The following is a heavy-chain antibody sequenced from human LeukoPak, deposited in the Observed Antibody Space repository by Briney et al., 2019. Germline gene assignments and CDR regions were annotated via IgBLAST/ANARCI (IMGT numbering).Heavy chain of an antibody. Sequence: PGGSLRLSCAASGFTFSSYGMHWVRQAPGKGLEWVAVISYDGSNKYYADSVKGRFTISRDNSKNTLYLQMNSLRAEDTAVYYCAMLPATVTTARGDFDIWGQGTMVTVSS. CDR1: GFTFSSYG. J-gene: IGHJ3*02. V-gene: IGHV3-30*03. D-gene: IGHD4-17*01. CDR2: ISYDGSNK. CDR3: AMLPATVTTARGDFDI.